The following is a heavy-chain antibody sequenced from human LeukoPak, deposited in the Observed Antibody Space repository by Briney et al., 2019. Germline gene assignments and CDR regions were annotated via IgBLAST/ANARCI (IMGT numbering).Heavy chain of an antibody. V-gene: IGHV4-59*01. CDR3: ASQNYGANQIDY. Sequence: SSETLSLTCTVSGASINNYYWSWIRQPPGKGLEWIGYIYYSGSTNYNPSLKSRVTMSVDTSKNQFSLKLSSVTAADTAVYYCASQNYGANQIDYWGQGTLVTVSS. CDR2: IYYSGST. CDR1: GASINNYY. J-gene: IGHJ4*02. D-gene: IGHD4-23*01.